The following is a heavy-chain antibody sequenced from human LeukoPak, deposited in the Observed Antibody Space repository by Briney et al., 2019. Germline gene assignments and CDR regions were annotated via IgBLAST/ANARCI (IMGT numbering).Heavy chain of an antibody. J-gene: IGHJ3*02. D-gene: IGHD5-24*01. CDR2: IIPIFGTA. CDR1: GGTFSSYA. Sequence: SVKVSCKASGGTFSSYAISWVRQAPGQGLEWMGRIIPIFGTANYAQKFQGRVTITTGESTSTAYMELSSLRSEDTAVYYCARSRAGYNFNAFDIWGQGTMVTVSS. V-gene: IGHV1-69*05. CDR3: ARSRAGYNFNAFDI.